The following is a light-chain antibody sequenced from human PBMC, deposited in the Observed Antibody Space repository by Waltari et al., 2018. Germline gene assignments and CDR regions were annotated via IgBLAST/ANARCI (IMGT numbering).Light chain of an antibody. CDR1: TRDVGSSNL. CDR2: EVR. V-gene: IGLV2-23*02. CDR3: CSYGGASIRV. J-gene: IGLJ2*01. Sequence: QSALTQPASVSGSPGQSITIPCTGTTRDVGSSNLVPWYRQHPGEAPKLIIYEVRKRPSGVSDRFSGSKSGNTASLTISGLQAEDEADYYCCSYGGASIRVFGGGTKLTVL.